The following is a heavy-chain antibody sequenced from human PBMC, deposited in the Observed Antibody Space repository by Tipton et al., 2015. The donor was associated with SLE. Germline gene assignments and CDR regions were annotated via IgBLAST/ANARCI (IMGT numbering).Heavy chain of an antibody. CDR1: GGSISSSSSYY. CDR3: ARGKISWAIFVVRNYLDS. V-gene: IGHV4-34*01. J-gene: IGHJ4*02. Sequence: TLSLTCAVYGGSISSSSSYYWAWIRQPPGKGLEWIGEINHSGSTNYNPSLKSRVTISVDTSRNQFSFRLTSVTAADTAVYYCARGKISWAIFVVRNYLDSWGQGTLVTVSS. D-gene: IGHD2-21*01. CDR2: INHSGST.